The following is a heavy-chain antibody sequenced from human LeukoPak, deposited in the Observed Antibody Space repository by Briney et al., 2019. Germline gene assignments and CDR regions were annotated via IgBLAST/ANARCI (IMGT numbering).Heavy chain of an antibody. V-gene: IGHV1-2*02. CDR2: INPNSGGT. CDR3: ARYILTDYYYYGMDV. J-gene: IGHJ6*02. D-gene: IGHD3-9*01. CDR1: GYTFTGYY. Sequence: ASVKVSCKASGYTFTGYYMHWARQAPGQGLEWMGWINPNSGGTNYAQKFQGRVTMTRDTSISTAYMELSRLRSDDTAVYYCARYILTDYYYYGMDVWGQGTTVTVSS.